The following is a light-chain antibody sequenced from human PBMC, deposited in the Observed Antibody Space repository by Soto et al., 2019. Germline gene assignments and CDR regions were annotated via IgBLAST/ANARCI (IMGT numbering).Light chain of an antibody. J-gene: IGKJ5*01. Sequence: EVVLTQSPATLSLSPGERSTLSCRASQSVGTFLAWYQQRPGQVPRLLIYDTSNRATGIPARFSGSGSGTDFFLTISSLAPEDIAVYYCQHRSNWPPGFGQGTRREIK. CDR1: QSVGTF. CDR3: QHRSNWPPG. CDR2: DTS. V-gene: IGKV3-11*01.